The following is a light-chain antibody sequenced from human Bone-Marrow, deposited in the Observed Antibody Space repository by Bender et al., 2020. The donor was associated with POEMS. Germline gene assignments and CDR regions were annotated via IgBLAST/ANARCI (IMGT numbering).Light chain of an antibody. CDR2: EVR. Sequence: QSALTQPASVSGSPGQSITISCTGTSSDVGSYGLVSWYQQRPGKAPKLLIYEVRKRPSGVSNRFSGSKSDNTASLTISGLQAEDEADFYCCSYADNSVWVFGGGTKLTVL. CDR3: CSYADNSVWV. V-gene: IGLV2-23*02. J-gene: IGLJ3*02. CDR1: SSDVGSYGL.